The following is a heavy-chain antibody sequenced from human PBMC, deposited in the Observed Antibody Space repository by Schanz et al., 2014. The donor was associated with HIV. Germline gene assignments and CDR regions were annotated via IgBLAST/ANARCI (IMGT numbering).Heavy chain of an antibody. J-gene: IGHJ5*02. V-gene: IGHV3-30*03. CDR2: ISYDGTNE. D-gene: IGHD3-22*01. CDR1: GVTISGYS. Sequence: QMQLVESGGGVVQPGRSLRLSCAASGVTISGYSMHWVRQSPGKGLEWVAIISYDGTNEHYADFVKGRFTISRDNSKNTVYLQMNSLRAEDTAVYYCTGGLYYDSTPFDPWGQGTLVTVSS. CDR3: TGGLYYDSTPFDP.